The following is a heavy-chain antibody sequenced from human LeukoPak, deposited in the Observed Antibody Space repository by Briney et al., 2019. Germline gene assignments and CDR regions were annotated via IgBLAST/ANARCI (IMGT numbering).Heavy chain of an antibody. CDR1: GYTFSSYG. CDR2: ISGYNDNT. CDR3: ARDWYCSGGSCYDCFDP. D-gene: IGHD2-15*01. V-gene: IGHV1-18*01. Sequence: ASVKVSCKASGYTFSSYGISWVRQAPGQGREWMGWISGYNDNTKYAQKLQGRVTMTTDTSTSTAYMELRSLRTDDTAVYYCARDWYCSGGSCYDCFDPWGQGTLVTVSS. J-gene: IGHJ5*02.